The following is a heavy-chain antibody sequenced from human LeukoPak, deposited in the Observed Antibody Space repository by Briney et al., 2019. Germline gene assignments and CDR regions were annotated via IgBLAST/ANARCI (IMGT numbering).Heavy chain of an antibody. D-gene: IGHD2-15*01. CDR3: AKLVVVAARSRGYFDY. V-gene: IGHV3-23*01. CDR2: ISGSGGST. CDR1: GFTFSSYA. Sequence: GGSLRLSCAASGFTFSSYAMSWVRQAPGKGLEWVSAISGSGGSTYYADSVKGRFTISRDNSKNTLYLQMNSLRAEDTAVYYCAKLVVVAARSRGYFDYWGQGTLVTVSS. J-gene: IGHJ4*02.